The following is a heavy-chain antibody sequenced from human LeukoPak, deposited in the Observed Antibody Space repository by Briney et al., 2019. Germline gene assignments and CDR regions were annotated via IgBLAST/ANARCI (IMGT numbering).Heavy chain of an antibody. D-gene: IGHD1-14*01. CDR2: IYSSGST. Sequence: PSETLSLNCTVSGGSISSYYWSWIRQPAGKGLEWIGRIYSSGSTTYNPSLKSRVSLSVDTSKNQFSLELSSVTAADTAVYYCARDGTYNSFDYWGQGTLVTVSS. CDR3: ARDGTYNSFDY. V-gene: IGHV4-4*07. CDR1: GGSISSYY. J-gene: IGHJ4*02.